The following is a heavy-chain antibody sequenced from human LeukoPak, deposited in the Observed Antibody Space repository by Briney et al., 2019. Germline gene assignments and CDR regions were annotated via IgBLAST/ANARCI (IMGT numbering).Heavy chain of an antibody. CDR1: GFTFSNYA. J-gene: IGHJ4*02. CDR2: ISGSGGST. Sequence: GGSLRLSCAVSGFTFSNYAMNWVRQAPGKGLEWVSTISGSGGSTYYADSEKGRFTISRDNSKNTLYLQMNSLRAEDTALHYCASGSGSGYYYFVYWGQGTLVTVSS. CDR3: ASGSGSGYYYFVY. D-gene: IGHD3-22*01. V-gene: IGHV3-23*01.